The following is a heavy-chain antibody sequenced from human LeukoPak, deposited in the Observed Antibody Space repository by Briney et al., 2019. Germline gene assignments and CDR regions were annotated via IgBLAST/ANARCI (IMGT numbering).Heavy chain of an antibody. CDR2: ITSSGATK. CDR3: ARILGNNYYYYYMGV. CDR1: GFTFSDYE. V-gene: IGHV3-48*03. Sequence: PGGSLRLSCAVSGFTFSDYEMTWVRQAPGKGLEWISFITSSGATKYYADSVRGRFAISRDNANNSLYLLVDSLRADDTAVYFCARILGNNYYYYYMGVWGKGTTVTVSS. J-gene: IGHJ6*03.